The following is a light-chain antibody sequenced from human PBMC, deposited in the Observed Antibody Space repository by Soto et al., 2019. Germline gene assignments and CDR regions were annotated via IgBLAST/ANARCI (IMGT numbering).Light chain of an antibody. V-gene: IGKV1-39*01. CDR2: AAS. J-gene: IGKJ1*01. Sequence: IQMTQSPSSLSASVGDRVTITCRASQSISSYLNWYQQKPGKAPKLLIYAASSLQSGVPSRFSGSGSGTDFTLTISSLQPEDFATYYCQQSYGTPTFGQGTKV. CDR1: QSISSY. CDR3: QQSYGTPT.